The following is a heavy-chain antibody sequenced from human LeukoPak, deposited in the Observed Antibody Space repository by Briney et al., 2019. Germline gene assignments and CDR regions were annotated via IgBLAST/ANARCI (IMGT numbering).Heavy chain of an antibody. J-gene: IGHJ3*02. CDR1: GGSISSGSYY. Sequence: SQTLSLTCTVSGGSISSGSYYWSWIRQPAGKGLEWIGRIYTSGSTNYNPSLKSRVTISVDTSKNQFSLKLSSVTAADKAVYYCARALRPLPYYDSSGYYYGDAFDIWGQGTMVTVSS. CDR2: IYTSGST. D-gene: IGHD3-22*01. CDR3: ARALRPLPYYDSSGYYYGDAFDI. V-gene: IGHV4-61*02.